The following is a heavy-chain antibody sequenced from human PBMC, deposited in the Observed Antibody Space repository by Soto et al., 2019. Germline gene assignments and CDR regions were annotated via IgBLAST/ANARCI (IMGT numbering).Heavy chain of an antibody. D-gene: IGHD5-12*01. CDR2: YDPEDHQM. CDR3: ARNSLKSGFDSGWLDP. CDR1: GYTLTGLF. Sequence: QVQLLQSGAEVRNPGASVKLSCKASGYTLTGLFIHWVRQAPGKGLEWVGGYDPEDHQMVNAKSFQGRVTLTEDTSTDTAYMDLSSRRSEDTAVYYCARNSLKSGFDSGWLDPWGQGTLVSVSS. V-gene: IGHV1-24*01. J-gene: IGHJ5*02.